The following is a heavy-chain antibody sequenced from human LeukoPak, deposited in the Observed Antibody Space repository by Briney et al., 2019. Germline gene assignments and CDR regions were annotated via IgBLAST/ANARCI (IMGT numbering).Heavy chain of an antibody. V-gene: IGHV7-4-1*02. CDR3: ARDFWYYDFWSGQTPVYFDN. CDR1: GYTFTSYA. J-gene: IGHJ4*02. CDR2: INTNTGNP. Sequence: GASVKVSCKASGYTFTSYAMNWVRQAPGQGLEWMGWINTNTGNPTYAQGFTGRFVFSLDTSVSTAYLQISSLKAEDTAVYYCARDFWYYDFWSGQTPVYFDNWGQGTLVTVSS. D-gene: IGHD3-3*01.